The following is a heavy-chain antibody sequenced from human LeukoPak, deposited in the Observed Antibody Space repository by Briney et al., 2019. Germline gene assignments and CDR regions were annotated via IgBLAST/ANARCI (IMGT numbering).Heavy chain of an antibody. CDR1: GYTFTGYY. Sequence: ASVKVSCKASGYTFTGYYMHWVRQAPGQGLEWMGWINPNSGGTNYAQKFQGRVTMTRDTSISTAHMELSRLRSDDTAVYYCARDITMVRESPHLAFDYWGQGTLVTVSS. CDR2: INPNSGGT. D-gene: IGHD3-10*01. V-gene: IGHV1-2*02. J-gene: IGHJ4*02. CDR3: ARDITMVRESPHLAFDY.